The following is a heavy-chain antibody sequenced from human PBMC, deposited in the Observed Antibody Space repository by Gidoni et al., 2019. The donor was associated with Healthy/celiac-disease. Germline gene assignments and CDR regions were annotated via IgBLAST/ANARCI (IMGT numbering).Heavy chain of an antibody. J-gene: IGHJ3*02. CDR3: TAVVVAADAFDI. D-gene: IGHD2-15*01. V-gene: IGHV3-49*03. CDR2: IRSKAYGGTT. CDR1: GFTFGGYA. Sequence: EVQLVESGGGLVQPGRSLRLSCTASGFTFGGYAMSWFRQAPGKGLEWVGFIRSKAYGGTTEYAASVKGRFTISRDDSKSIAYLQMNSLKTEDTAVYYCTAVVVAADAFDIWGQGTMVTVSS.